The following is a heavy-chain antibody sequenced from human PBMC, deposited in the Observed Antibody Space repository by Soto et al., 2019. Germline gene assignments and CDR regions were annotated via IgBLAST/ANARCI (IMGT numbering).Heavy chain of an antibody. CDR1: GFTFSDYY. Sequence: QVQLVESGGGLVRPGGSLRLSCAASGFTFSDYYISWIRQAPGKGLEWVSYISGRGSSISYADSVKGRFTISRDNAKNSLYLQLNSLRADDTAVYYCARELGYGMDVWGQGTTVTVSS. J-gene: IGHJ6*02. V-gene: IGHV3-11*01. D-gene: IGHD3-3*02. CDR2: ISGRGSSI. CDR3: ARELGYGMDV.